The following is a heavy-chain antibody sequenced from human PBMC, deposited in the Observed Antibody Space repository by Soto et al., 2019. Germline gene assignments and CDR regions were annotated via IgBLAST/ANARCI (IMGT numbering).Heavy chain of an antibody. Sequence: QVQLVQSGAEVKKPGSSVKVSCKASGGTFSSYAISWVRQAPGQGLEWMGGIIPIFGTANYAQKFQGRVTITADESTSTAYMELSSLRSEETAVYYCARDPTPLYYYGSGSTPYYFDYWGQGTLVTVSS. CDR2: IIPIFGTA. CDR3: ARDPTPLYYYGSGSTPYYFDY. V-gene: IGHV1-69*01. CDR1: GGTFSSYA. D-gene: IGHD3-10*01. J-gene: IGHJ4*02.